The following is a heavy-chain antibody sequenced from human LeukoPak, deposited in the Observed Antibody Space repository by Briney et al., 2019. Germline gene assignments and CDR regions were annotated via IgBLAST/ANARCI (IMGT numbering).Heavy chain of an antibody. D-gene: IGHD2-15*01. CDR1: GFTFSTYE. Sequence: GGSLRLSCAASGFTFSTYEMDWVRQAPGKGLEWISYIDSNSRTIHYADSVRGRFTISRDDAKNSLFLQMNSLRAEDTAVYYCVREYCSGGSCSDAFDIWGQGTMVTVSS. J-gene: IGHJ3*02. V-gene: IGHV3-48*03. CDR2: IDSNSRTI. CDR3: VREYCSGGSCSDAFDI.